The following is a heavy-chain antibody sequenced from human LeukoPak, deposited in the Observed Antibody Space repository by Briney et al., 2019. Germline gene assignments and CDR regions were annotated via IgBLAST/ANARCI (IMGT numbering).Heavy chain of an antibody. Sequence: ASVTVPCKASGYTFTSYGISWVRQPPGPGLEWMGWSSAYNGNRNYAQKHQGRVTMTTDTSTSTAYMELRSLRSGDTAVYYCARDFSYSGSYYSAWFDPWGQGTLVTVSS. J-gene: IGHJ5*02. V-gene: IGHV1-18*01. CDR1: GYTFTSYG. CDR3: ARDFSYSGSYYSAWFDP. D-gene: IGHD1-26*01. CDR2: SSAYNGNR.